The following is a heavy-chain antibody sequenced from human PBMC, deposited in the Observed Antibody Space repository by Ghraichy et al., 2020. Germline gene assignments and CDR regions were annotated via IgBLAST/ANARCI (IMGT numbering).Heavy chain of an antibody. D-gene: IGHD3-3*01. CDR3: AKEAYDFWSGYYTSYYYYMDV. V-gene: IGHV3-30*02. CDR2: IRYDGSNK. Sequence: GSLRLSCAASGFTFSSYGMHWVRQAPGKGLEWVAFIRYDGSNKYYADSVKGRFTISRDNSKNTLYLQMNSLRAEDTAVYYCAKEAYDFWSGYYTSYYYYMDVWGKGTTVTVSS. J-gene: IGHJ6*03. CDR1: GFTFSSYG.